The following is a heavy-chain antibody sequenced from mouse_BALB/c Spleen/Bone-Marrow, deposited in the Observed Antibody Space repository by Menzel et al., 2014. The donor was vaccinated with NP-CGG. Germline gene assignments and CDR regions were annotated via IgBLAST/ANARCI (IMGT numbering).Heavy chain of an antibody. V-gene: IGHV14-4*02. CDR2: IDPENGDT. CDR3: NRYDWYFDV. J-gene: IGHJ1*01. Sequence: EVQLQQSGAELVRSGASVKLSCTASGFNIKDYYMHWVKQRPEQGLEWIGWIDPENGDTEYDPKFQGKATMTADTSSNTAYLQLSSLTSEDTAVYYCNRYDWYFDVWGAGTTVTVSS. D-gene: IGHD2-14*01. CDR1: GFNIKDYY.